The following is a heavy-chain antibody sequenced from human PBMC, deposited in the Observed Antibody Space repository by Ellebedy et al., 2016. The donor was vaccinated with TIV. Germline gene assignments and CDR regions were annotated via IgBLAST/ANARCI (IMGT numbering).Heavy chain of an antibody. CDR3: HYFMDG. Sequence: GGSLRLXXAASGFTFSSYSMNWVRQAPGKGLEWVSYISSTTSTIYYADSVKGRFTISRDNAKNSLYLQMNSLRAEDTAVYYCHYFMDGWGKGTTVTVSS. CDR2: ISSTTSTI. J-gene: IGHJ6*03. V-gene: IGHV3-48*04. CDR1: GFTFSSYS.